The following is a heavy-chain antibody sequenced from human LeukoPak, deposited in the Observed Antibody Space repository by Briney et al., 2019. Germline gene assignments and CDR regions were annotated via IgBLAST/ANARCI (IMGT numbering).Heavy chain of an antibody. V-gene: IGHV1-69*13. CDR1: GGTFSSYA. Sequence: VASVKVSCKASGGTFSSYAISWVRQAPGQGLEWMGGIIPIFGTANYAQKFQGRVTITADESTSTAYMELSSLRSEDTAVYYCARDRLFVGFRRGYSYGPFDIWGQGTMVTVSS. CDR2: IIPIFGTA. J-gene: IGHJ3*02. CDR3: ARDRLFVGFRRGYSYGPFDI. D-gene: IGHD5-18*01.